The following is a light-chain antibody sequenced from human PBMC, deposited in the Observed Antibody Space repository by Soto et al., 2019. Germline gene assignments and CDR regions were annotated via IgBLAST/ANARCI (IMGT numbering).Light chain of an antibody. Sequence: EIVMTRSPATLSVSPGERATLSCRASQSVSSNLAWYQQKPGQAPRLLIYGASTRATGIPARFSGSGSGTEFTLTISSLQSEDFAVYYCQQYNNWPPNFGQGTKVDIK. V-gene: IGKV3-15*01. CDR3: QQYNNWPPN. J-gene: IGKJ2*01. CDR2: GAS. CDR1: QSVSSN.